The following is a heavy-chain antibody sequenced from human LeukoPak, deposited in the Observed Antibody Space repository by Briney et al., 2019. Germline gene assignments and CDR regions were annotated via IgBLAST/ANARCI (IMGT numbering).Heavy chain of an antibody. V-gene: IGHV3-74*01. J-gene: IGHJ4*02. CDR1: GNYW. Sequence: GGSLRLSCAASGNYWMHWVRQAPGKGLVWVSHINSDGSWTSYADSVTGRFTISKDNAKNTVYLQMNSLRAEDTAVYYCVSFYETYWGRGTLVTVSS. CDR3: VSFYETY. D-gene: IGHD2/OR15-2a*01. CDR2: INSDGSWT.